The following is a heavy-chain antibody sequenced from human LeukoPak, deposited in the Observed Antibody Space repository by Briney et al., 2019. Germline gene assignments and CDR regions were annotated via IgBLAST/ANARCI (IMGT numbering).Heavy chain of an antibody. CDR1: GGSISSSSYY. D-gene: IGHD3-22*01. CDR3: ARHYYDSSASAFDI. CDR2: IYYSGST. Sequence: PSETLSLTCTVSGGSISSSSYYWAWIRQPPGKGLEWIGSIYYSGSTHYNPSLKSRVTISVDTSKNQFSLKLSSMTAADTAVYYCARHYYDSSASAFDIWGQGTMVTVSS. J-gene: IGHJ3*02. V-gene: IGHV4-39*07.